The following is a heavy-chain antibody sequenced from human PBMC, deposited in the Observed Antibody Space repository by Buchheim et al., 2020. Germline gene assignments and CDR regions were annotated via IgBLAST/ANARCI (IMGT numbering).Heavy chain of an antibody. V-gene: IGHV3-23*01. CDR3: ARVGGGIRVVMSRYGMDV. D-gene: IGHD3-3*01. CDR1: GFTFSNYA. CDR2: ISGSGVST. Sequence: EVQLLESGGDLVQPGGSLRLSCAASGFTFSNYAMSWVRQAPGKGLEWVSGISGSGVSTYYAVSVKGRFTISRDNAKNTLYLEMNSLRVEDTAVYYCARVGGGIRVVMSRYGMDVWGPGTT. J-gene: IGHJ6*02.